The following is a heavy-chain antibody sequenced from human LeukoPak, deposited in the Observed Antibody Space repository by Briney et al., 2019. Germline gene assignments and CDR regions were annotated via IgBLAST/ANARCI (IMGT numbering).Heavy chain of an antibody. CDR1: GGSISSYY. D-gene: IGHD3-3*01. CDR3: ARDPTTYYDFWSGYFDFDY. J-gene: IGHJ4*02. Sequence: SKTLSLTCTVSGGSISSYYWSWIRQPAGKGLEWIGRIYTSGSTNYNPSLKSRVTMSVDTSKNQFSLKLSSVTAADTAVYYCARDPTTYYDFWSGYFDFDYWGQGTLVTVSS. CDR2: IYTSGST. V-gene: IGHV4-4*07.